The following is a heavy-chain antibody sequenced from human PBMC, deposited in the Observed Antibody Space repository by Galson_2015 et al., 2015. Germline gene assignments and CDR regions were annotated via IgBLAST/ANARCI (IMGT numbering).Heavy chain of an antibody. Sequence: SLRLSCAASGFTFSTYCMHWVRQAPGKGLVWVSRICSDGSSTTYADSVKGRFTISRDNAKNTLYLQMNSLRAGDTAVYYCARGEEVVAATDDHFDYWGQGTLVTVSS. CDR3: ARGEEVVAATDDHFDY. CDR1: GFTFSTYC. J-gene: IGHJ4*02. V-gene: IGHV3-74*01. D-gene: IGHD2-15*01. CDR2: ICSDGSST.